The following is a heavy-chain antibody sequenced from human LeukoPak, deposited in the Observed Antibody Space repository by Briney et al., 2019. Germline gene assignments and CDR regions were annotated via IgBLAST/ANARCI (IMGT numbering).Heavy chain of an antibody. J-gene: IGHJ4*02. CDR1: GFTFSSYW. V-gene: IGHV3-7*01. D-gene: IGHD2-15*01. CDR3: ARENFSSGSDYFDY. CDR2: KKQDGSEK. Sequence: GGSLRLSCAASGFTFSSYWMSWVRQAPGKGLEWVANKKQDGSEKYHADSVKGRFTISRDNAKNSLYLQMNSLRAEDTAVYYCARENFSSGSDYFDYWGQGTLVTVSS.